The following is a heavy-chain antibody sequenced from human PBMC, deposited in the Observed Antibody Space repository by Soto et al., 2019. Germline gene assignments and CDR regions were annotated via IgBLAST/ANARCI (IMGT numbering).Heavy chain of an antibody. J-gene: IGHJ4*02. D-gene: IGHD3-22*01. Sequence: PSETLSLTCTVSGGSISSGDYYWSLILKPPGKGLEWIGYIYYSGSTYYNPSLKSRVTISVDTSKNQFSLKLSSVTAADTAVYYCARETGVLDYYDSSGPRDYWGQGTLVTVSS. CDR1: GGSISSGDYY. V-gene: IGHV4-30-4*01. CDR3: ARETGVLDYYDSSGPRDY. CDR2: IYYSGST.